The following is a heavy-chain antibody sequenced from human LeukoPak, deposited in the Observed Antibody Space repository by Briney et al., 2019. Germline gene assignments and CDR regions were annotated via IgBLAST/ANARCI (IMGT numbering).Heavy chain of an antibody. Sequence: GGSLRLSCAASGFTFSDYYMSWIRQAPGKGLEWVSYISSSGSTIYYADSVKGRFTISRDNAKNSLYLQMNSLRAEDTAVYYCASFNYYDSSGYYHGVDYWGQGTLVTVSS. J-gene: IGHJ4*02. V-gene: IGHV3-11*01. CDR2: ISSSGSTI. D-gene: IGHD3-22*01. CDR1: GFTFSDYY. CDR3: ASFNYYDSSGYYHGVDY.